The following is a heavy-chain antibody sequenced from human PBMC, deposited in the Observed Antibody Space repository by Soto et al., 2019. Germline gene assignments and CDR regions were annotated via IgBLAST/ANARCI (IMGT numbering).Heavy chain of an antibody. J-gene: IGHJ4*02. V-gene: IGHV1-18*01. Sequence: QVKLVQSGAEVKKPGASVKVSCKASGYTFTSYGITWVRQAPGQGLEWMGWISAYNGNTNYAEKLQGRVTMTTDTSTSIAYRELRSPRSDDTAVYYCARDAPTKAAQDDYWGQGTLVTVSS. CDR1: GYTFTSYG. D-gene: IGHD6-13*01. CDR2: ISAYNGNT. CDR3: ARDAPTKAAQDDY.